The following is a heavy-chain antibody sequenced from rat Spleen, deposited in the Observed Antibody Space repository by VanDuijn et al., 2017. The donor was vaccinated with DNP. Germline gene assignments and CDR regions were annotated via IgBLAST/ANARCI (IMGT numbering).Heavy chain of an antibody. CDR1: GFNFNDYW. CDR2: INEDSTIM. CDR3: TTDPGTSYAMDA. J-gene: IGHJ4*01. Sequence: EVKLVESGGGLVQPGRSLKLSCAASGFNFNDYWMGWVRQTPGKGLEWIGEINEDSTIMNYSPSLKDKFTISRDNAQNTLYLQIDSLRSEDTATYYCTTDPGTSYAMDAWGQGTSVTVST. D-gene: IGHD1-4*01. V-gene: IGHV4-2*01.